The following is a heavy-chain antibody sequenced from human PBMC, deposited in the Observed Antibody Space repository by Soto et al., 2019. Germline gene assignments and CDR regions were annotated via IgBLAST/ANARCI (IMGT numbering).Heavy chain of an antibody. J-gene: IGHJ4*02. D-gene: IGHD2-8*01. V-gene: IGHV4-34*02. CDR2: VTHSGST. Sequence: QVHLQQWGAGLLKPSETLSLTCGVYGGSLRGSYWSWIRQPPGKALEWLGKVTHSGSTTFNPSLKRRVSVSVDTSDNQYALILTSVTAAVAAVYYCARGHIPVYGPVPNYFDSWGQGTLGTVSS. CDR1: GGSLRGSY. CDR3: ARGHIPVYGPVPNYFDS.